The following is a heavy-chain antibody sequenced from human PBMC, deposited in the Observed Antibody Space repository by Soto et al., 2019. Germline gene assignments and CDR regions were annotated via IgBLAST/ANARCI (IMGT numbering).Heavy chain of an antibody. J-gene: IGHJ5*02. CDR2: INHSGST. V-gene: IGHV4-34*01. Sequence: PSETLSLTCAVYGGSFSGYYWSWIRQPTGKGLEWIGEINHSGSTNYNPSLKSRVTISVDTSKNQFSLKLSSVTAADTAVYYCARKVLYCSSTSCYLPDWFDPWGQGTLVTVSS. CDR1: GGSFSGYY. CDR3: ARKVLYCSSTSCYLPDWFDP. D-gene: IGHD2-2*01.